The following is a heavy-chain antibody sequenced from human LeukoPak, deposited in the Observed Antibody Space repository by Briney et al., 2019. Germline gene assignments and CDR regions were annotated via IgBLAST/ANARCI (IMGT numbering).Heavy chain of an antibody. V-gene: IGHV3-33*01. CDR1: GFTFSSYG. CDR3: ARAWSRGNYFDY. J-gene: IGHJ4*02. CDR2: IWYDGSNK. D-gene: IGHD3-16*01. Sequence: GGSLRLSCAASGFTFSSYGMHWVRQAPGKGLEWVAVIWYDGSNKYYADSVKGRFTISRDNSKNTLYLQMNSLRAEDTAVYYCARAWSRGNYFDYWGQGTLAAVSS.